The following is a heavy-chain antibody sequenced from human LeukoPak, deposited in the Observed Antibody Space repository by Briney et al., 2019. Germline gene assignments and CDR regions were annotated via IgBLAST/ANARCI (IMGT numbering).Heavy chain of an antibody. J-gene: IGHJ4*02. CDR3: AKWPGY. CDR1: GNSFTSHW. V-gene: IGHV5-51*01. Sequence: GESLQISCKASGNSFTSHWIGWVRQMPGKGLEWMGIIYPGDSNTRYSPSFQGQVTISADKSISTAYLQWSSLKASDSAMYYCAKWPGYWGQGTLVTVTS. D-gene: IGHD2-8*01. CDR2: IYPGDSNT.